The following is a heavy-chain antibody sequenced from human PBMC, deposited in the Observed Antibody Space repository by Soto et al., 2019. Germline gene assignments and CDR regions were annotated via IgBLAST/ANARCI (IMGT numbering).Heavy chain of an antibody. CDR1: GLTISGKKY. CDR3: ATWHEREPASDA. V-gene: IGHV3-53*01. D-gene: IGHD1-1*01. CDR2: LYDVDGS. Sequence: DVQLVESGGGLIQPGESLRLSCAAFGLTISGKKYVAWFRQAPGRGLEWVSGLYDVDGSFDADSVRGRFTPSSDSSKTTLYLQMNDLIPDDTAVYYCATWHEREPASDAWGKGTTVTVSS. J-gene: IGHJ3*01.